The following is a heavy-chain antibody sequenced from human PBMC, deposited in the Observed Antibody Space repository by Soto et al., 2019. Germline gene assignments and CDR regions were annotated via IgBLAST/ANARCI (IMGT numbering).Heavy chain of an antibody. J-gene: IGHJ4*02. D-gene: IGHD6-6*01. Sequence: PSETLSLTCTVPGGSISSSSYYWGWIRQPPGKGLEWIGSIYYSGSTYYNPSLKSRVTISVDTSKNQFSLKLSSVTAADTAVYYCARHGAAPDYFDYWGQGTLVTVSS. CDR3: ARHGAAPDYFDY. CDR2: IYYSGST. V-gene: IGHV4-39*01. CDR1: GGSISSSSYY.